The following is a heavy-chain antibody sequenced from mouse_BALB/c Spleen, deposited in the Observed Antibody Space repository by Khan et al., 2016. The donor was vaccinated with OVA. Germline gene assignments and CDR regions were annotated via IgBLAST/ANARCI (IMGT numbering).Heavy chain of an antibody. CDR2: IWGDGNT. CDR3: AKDRGYYAVDY. CDR1: GFSLTSYG. J-gene: IGHJ4*01. Sequence: QVQLKQSGPGLVAPSQSLSITCTVSGFSLTSYGVSWVRQPPGKGLEWLGVIWGDGNTNFHSALRSRPSISKDNSKSQVFLKLNSLQTDDTATYYCAKDRGYYAVDYWGKGTSVTVSS. V-gene: IGHV2-3*01.